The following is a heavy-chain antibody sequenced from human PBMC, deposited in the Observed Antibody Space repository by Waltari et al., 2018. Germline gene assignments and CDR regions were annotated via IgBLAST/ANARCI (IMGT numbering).Heavy chain of an antibody. CDR1: GGSITNTKHY. Sequence: QLQLQESGPGLVKPSETLSLTCSVSGGSITNTKHYWGWIRQPPGQGLELIGTMSYLGATYRSPSLKSRVTISRDTSTNQLSLKLGSVTAADTAMYYCATYIGASVGTAAFDVWGQGTMVTVSS. CDR2: MSYLGAT. J-gene: IGHJ3*01. CDR3: ATYIGASVGTAAFDV. V-gene: IGHV4-39*01. D-gene: IGHD5-12*01.